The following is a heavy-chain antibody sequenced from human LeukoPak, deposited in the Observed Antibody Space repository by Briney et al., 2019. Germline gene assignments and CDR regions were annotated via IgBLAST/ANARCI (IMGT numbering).Heavy chain of an antibody. CDR3: ARSGLRVSSYNWFDP. CDR2: IYTSGST. CDR1: GGSISSYY. Sequence: PSETLSLTCTVSGGSISSYYWSWIRQPPGKGLEWIGRIYTSGSTNYNPSLKSRVTMSVDTSKNQFSLKLSSVTAADTAVYYCARSGLRVSSYNWFDPWGQGTLVTVSS. D-gene: IGHD5-12*01. V-gene: IGHV4-4*07. J-gene: IGHJ5*02.